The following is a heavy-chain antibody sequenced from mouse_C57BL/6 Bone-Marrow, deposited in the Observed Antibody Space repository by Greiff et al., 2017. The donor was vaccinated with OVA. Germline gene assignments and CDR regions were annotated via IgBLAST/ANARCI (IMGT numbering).Heavy chain of an antibody. D-gene: IGHD1-1*01. CDR3: ARLDYYYGLDY. J-gene: IGHJ2*01. Sequence: QVQLQQPGAELVMPGASVKLSCKASGYTFTSYWMHWVKQRPGQGLEWIGEIDPSDSYTHYNQKFKGKSTLTVDKSSSTAYMQLSSLTSEDSAVYYCARLDYYYGLDYWGQGTTLTVSS. CDR2: IDPSDSYT. CDR1: GYTFTSYW. V-gene: IGHV1-69*01.